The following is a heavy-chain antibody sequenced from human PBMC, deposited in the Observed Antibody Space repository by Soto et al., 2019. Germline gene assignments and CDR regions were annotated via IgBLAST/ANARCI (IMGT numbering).Heavy chain of an antibody. D-gene: IGHD3-3*01. CDR3: ARSSGGNFGIIIEGSNWFDP. J-gene: IGHJ5*02. CDR1: GDTFTSYY. Sequence: ASVKVSCKAPGDTFTSYYLNWVRQAPGQGLEWMGVINPHGGSTKYAQKFQGRITMNRDTSRSTVYMELSSLRSEDTAIYYCARSSGGNFGIIIEGSNWFDPWGQGTLVTVSS. CDR2: INPHGGST. V-gene: IGHV1-46*01.